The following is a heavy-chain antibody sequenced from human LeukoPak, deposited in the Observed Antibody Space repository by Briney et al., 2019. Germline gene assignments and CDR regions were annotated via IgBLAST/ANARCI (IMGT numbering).Heavy chain of an antibody. CDR2: IYYSGST. CDR3: ARHYYSSSWILDY. V-gene: IGHV4-39*01. D-gene: IGHD6-13*01. J-gene: IGHJ4*02. CDR1: GGSISSSSYY. Sequence: SETPSLTCTVPGGSISSSSYYWGWLRQTPGKGLEWLGSIYYSGSTYYNPSLKSRVTISVDTSKNQFSLKLSSVTAADTAVYYCARHYYSSSWILDYWGQGTLVTVSS.